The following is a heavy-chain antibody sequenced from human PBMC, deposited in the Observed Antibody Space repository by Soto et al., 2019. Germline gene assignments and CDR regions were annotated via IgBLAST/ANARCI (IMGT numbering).Heavy chain of an antibody. V-gene: IGHV1-46*01. CDR1: GYTFTGYY. J-gene: IGHJ3*02. Sequence: ASVKVSCKASGYTFTGYYMHWVRQAPGQGLEWMGIINPSGGSTSYAQKFQGRVTMTRDTSTSTVYMELSSLRSEDTAVYYCGRGMARGYSGYVDDAFDIWGQGTMVTVSS. D-gene: IGHD5-12*01. CDR3: GRGMARGYSGYVDDAFDI. CDR2: INPSGGST.